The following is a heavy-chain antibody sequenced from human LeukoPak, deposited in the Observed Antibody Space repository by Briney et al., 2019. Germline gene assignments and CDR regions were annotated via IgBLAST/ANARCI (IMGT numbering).Heavy chain of an antibody. CDR3: AREDGGGEQQLVLGYFDY. V-gene: IGHV3-33*01. D-gene: IGHD6-13*01. CDR2: IWYDGSNK. J-gene: IGHJ4*02. CDR1: GFTFSSYG. Sequence: PGRSLRLSCAASGFTFSSYGMHWVRQAPGKGLEWVGVIWYDGSNKYYADSVKGRFTISRDNSKNTLYLQMNSLRAEDTAVYYCAREDGGGEQQLVLGYFDYWGQGTLVTVSS.